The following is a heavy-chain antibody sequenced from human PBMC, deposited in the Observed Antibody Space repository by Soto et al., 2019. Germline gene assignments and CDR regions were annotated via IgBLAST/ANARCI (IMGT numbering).Heavy chain of an antibody. CDR1: NGSISSGGYS. J-gene: IGHJ3*02. D-gene: IGHD3-22*01. CDR3: ARGGYYDSSGSDGFDI. CDR2: IYHGGST. Sequence: PSETLSLTCAVSNGSISSGGYSWSWIRQPPGKGLEWIGYIYHGGSTFYNPSLKSRVTISVDRSKNQFSLKLSSVTAADTAVYYCARGGYYDSSGSDGFDIWGQGTMVTVSS. V-gene: IGHV4-30-2*01.